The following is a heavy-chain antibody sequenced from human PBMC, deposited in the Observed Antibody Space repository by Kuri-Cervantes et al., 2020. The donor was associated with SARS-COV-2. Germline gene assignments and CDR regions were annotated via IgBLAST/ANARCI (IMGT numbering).Heavy chain of an antibody. CDR3: AKDIREQLVGGVGWFDP. V-gene: IGHV3-9*01. CDR2: ISWNSGSI. Sequence: SLKISCAASGFTVSSNYMSWVRQAPGKGLEWVSGISWNSGSIGYADSVKGRFTISRDNAKNSLYLQMNSLRAEDTALYYCAKDIREQLVGGVGWFDPWGQGTLVTVSS. CDR1: GFTVSSNY. J-gene: IGHJ5*02. D-gene: IGHD6-6*01.